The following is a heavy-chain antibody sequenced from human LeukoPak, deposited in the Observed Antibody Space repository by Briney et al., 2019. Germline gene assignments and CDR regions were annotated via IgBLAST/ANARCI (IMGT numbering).Heavy chain of an antibody. CDR2: MNPNSGNT. J-gene: IGHJ4*02. CDR1: GYTFTSYD. V-gene: IGHV1-8*01. CDR3: ARGRYSGSYYRIDY. Sequence: GASVKVSCKASGYTFTSYDINWVRQATGQGLEWMGWMNPNSGNTGYAQKFQGRATMTRNTSISTAYMELSSLRSEDTAVYYCARGRYSGSYYRIDYWGQGTLVTVSS. D-gene: IGHD1-26*01.